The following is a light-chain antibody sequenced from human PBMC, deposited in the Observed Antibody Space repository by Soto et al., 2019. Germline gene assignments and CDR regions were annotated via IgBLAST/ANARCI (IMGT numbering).Light chain of an antibody. J-gene: IGKJ1*01. V-gene: IGKV3-20*01. CDR3: QQYGTSPRT. CDR2: GGS. Sequence: EIVLTQSPGTLSLSPEEKATLSCRASQSVSSTYLAWYQQKPGQAPRLLIYGGSSRATGIPDRFSGSGSGTDFTLTISRLEPEDFAVYYCQQYGTSPRTFGQGTKVDIK. CDR1: QSVSSTY.